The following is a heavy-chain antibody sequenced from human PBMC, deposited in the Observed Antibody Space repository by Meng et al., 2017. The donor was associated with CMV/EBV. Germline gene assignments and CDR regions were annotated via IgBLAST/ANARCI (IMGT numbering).Heavy chain of an antibody. CDR3: AKDAHIVVVPAALYY. CDR1: GFTFSSYA. CDR2: ISGSGGST. J-gene: IGHJ4*02. V-gene: IGHV3-23*01. D-gene: IGHD2-2*01. Sequence: GESLKIPCAASGFTFSSYAMSWVRPAPGKGLEWVSAISGSGGSTYYADSVKGRFTISRDNSKNTLYLQMNSLRAEDTAVYYCAKDAHIVVVPAALYYWGQGTLVTVSS.